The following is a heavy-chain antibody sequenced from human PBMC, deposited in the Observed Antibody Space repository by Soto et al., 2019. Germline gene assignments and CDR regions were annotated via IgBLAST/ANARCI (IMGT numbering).Heavy chain of an antibody. CDR1: GFIFENFG. J-gene: IGHJ5*02. V-gene: IGHV3-23*01. Sequence: LRLSCAASGFIFENFGMSWVRQAPGKRLEWISSISGSGFKKDYADSVKGRVNISRDNSKSTVYLELNNLSAEDTAVYHCAKNQGVELVPLATVDWFDPWGQGSVVTVSS. D-gene: IGHD1-26*01. CDR3: AKNQGVELVPLATVDWFDP. CDR2: ISGSGFKK.